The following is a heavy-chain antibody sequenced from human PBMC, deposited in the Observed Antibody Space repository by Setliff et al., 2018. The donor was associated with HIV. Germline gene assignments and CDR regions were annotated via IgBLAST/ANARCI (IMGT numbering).Heavy chain of an antibody. CDR2: FDPEDVET. CDR3: GRGLPGSSPGFDY. V-gene: IGHV1-24*01. D-gene: IGHD1-1*01. CDR1: GYTLSELS. Sequence: ASVKVSCKVSGYTLSELSMHWVRQAPGKGLEWMGGFDPEDVETIYAEKFQGRVTMTEDTSTDTAYMELSSLRSEDTAVYYCGRGLPGSSPGFDYWGQGTLVTVSS. J-gene: IGHJ4*02.